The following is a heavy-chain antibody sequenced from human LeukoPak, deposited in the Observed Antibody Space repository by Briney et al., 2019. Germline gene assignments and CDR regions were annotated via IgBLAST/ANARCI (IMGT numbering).Heavy chain of an antibody. CDR2: INWNGGST. V-gene: IGHV3-20*04. J-gene: IGHJ6*03. D-gene: IGHD3-10*01. Sequence: TGGSLRLSCAASGFTFDDYGMSWVRQAPGKGLEWVSGINWNGGSTGYADSVKGRFTISRDNAKNSLYLQMNSLRAEDTALYYCARVSGELQHYYYYYMDVWGKGTTVTVSS. CDR3: ARVSGELQHYYYYYMDV. CDR1: GFTFDDYG.